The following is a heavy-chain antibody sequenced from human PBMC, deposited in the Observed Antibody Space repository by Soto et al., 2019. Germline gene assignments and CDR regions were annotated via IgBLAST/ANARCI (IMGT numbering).Heavy chain of an antibody. CDR1: GFTFSSYA. D-gene: IGHD3-10*01. V-gene: IGHV3-23*01. J-gene: IGHJ6*02. CDR3: ARDSGMIRGSYGVDV. CDR2: ISGSGGST. Sequence: PGGSLRLSCAASGFTFSSYAMSWVRQAPGKGLEWVSAISGSGGSTYYPDSVRGRFTASRDYSHNTLYLQMDSLRVEDTAVYYCARDSGMIRGSYGVDVWGPGTTVTVSS.